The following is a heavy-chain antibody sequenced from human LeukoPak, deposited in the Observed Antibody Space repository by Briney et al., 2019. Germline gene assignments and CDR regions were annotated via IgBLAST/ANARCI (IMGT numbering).Heavy chain of an antibody. CDR3: ARDVNPAAKGADAFDI. J-gene: IGHJ3*02. D-gene: IGHD2-2*01. V-gene: IGHV4-39*07. CDR1: GGSISSYDHY. Sequence: SETLSLTCAVSGGSISSYDHYWGWIRQPPGKGLEWIGRIYTSGSTNYNPSLKSRVTMSVDTSKNQFSLKLSSVTAADTAVYYCARDVNPAAKGADAFDIWGQGTMVTVSS. CDR2: IYTSGST.